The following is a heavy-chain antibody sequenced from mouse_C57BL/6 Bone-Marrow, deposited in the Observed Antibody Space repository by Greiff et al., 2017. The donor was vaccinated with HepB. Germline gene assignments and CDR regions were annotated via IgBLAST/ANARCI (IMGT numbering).Heavy chain of an antibody. D-gene: IGHD1-1*01. V-gene: IGHV1-59*01. CDR1: GYTFTSYW. CDR2: IDPSDSYT. CDR3: ARKGVITTVVVDY. Sequence: QVQLQQPGAELVRPGTSVKLSCKASGYTFTSYWMHWVKQRPGQGLEWIGVIDPSDSYTNYNQKFKGKATLTVDTSSSTAYMQLSSLTSEDSAVYYCARKGVITTVVVDYWGQVTTLTVSS. J-gene: IGHJ2*01.